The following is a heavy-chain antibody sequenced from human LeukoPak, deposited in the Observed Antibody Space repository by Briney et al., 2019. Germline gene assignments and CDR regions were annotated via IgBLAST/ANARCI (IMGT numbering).Heavy chain of an antibody. D-gene: IGHD6-13*01. V-gene: IGHV3-33*01. CDR2: IWYDASNK. Sequence: GGSLRLSCAASGFTFSSFGMHWVRQAPCKGLEWVAVIWYDASNKYYADSVKGRFTISRDNSKNTLYLQMNSLRDDDTAVYYCVRGVGVSRFNYLDSWGQGTLVIVSS. CDR1: GFTFSSFG. J-gene: IGHJ4*02. CDR3: VRGVGVSRFNYLDS.